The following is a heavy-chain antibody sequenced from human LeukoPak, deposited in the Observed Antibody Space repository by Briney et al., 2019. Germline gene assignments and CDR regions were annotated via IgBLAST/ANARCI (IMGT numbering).Heavy chain of an antibody. CDR3: ARGGPLWGSVIQPLYYFDY. D-gene: IGHD4/OR15-4a*01. Sequence: PGGSLRLSCAASGFTFSSYWMSWVRQAPGKGLEWVANIKQDGSEKYYVDSVKGRFTISRDNAKNSLYLQMNSLRAEDTAVYYCARGGPLWGSVIQPLYYFDYWGQGTLVTVSS. J-gene: IGHJ4*02. CDR2: IKQDGSEK. V-gene: IGHV3-7*01. CDR1: GFTFSSYW.